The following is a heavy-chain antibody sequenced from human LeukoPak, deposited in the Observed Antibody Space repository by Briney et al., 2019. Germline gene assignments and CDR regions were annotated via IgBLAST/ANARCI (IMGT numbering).Heavy chain of an antibody. CDR2: ISAYNGNT. CDR1: GYTFTSYG. D-gene: IGHD3-3*01. J-gene: IGHJ4*02. CDR3: ARAPTNDFWSAYYDC. Sequence: ASVKVSCKASGYTFTSYGISWVRQAPGQGLEWMGWISAYNGNTNYAQKVQGRVTMTTDTSTSTAYMELRSLRSDDTAVYYCARAPTNDFWSAYYDCWGQGTLVTVSS. V-gene: IGHV1-18*01.